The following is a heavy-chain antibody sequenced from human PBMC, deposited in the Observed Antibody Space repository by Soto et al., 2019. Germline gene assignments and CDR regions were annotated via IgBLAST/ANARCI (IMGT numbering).Heavy chain of an antibody. V-gene: IGHV1-2*02. J-gene: IGHJ5*02. Sequence: QVQLVQSGAEVKKPGASVKVSCETSGYTFTGYYIHWVRQAPGQGLEWMGWINPNSGGTDSAQKLQGRVTMTRDRSISTAYRELSRRTSDDTAIYCGANIALGTPATFCPPWGQEPLFPAS. CDR1: GYTFTGYY. CDR2: INPNSGGT. D-gene: IGHD2-21*02. CDR3: ANIALGTPATFCPP.